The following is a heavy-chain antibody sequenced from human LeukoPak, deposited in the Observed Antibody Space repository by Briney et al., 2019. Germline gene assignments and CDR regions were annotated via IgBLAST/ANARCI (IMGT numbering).Heavy chain of an antibody. CDR2: IFYRGST. CDR1: GGSISSSNYY. Sequence: SETLSLTCTVSGGSISSSNYYWGWVRQPPGKALEWIGNIFYRGSTYYSPSLKSRVTISVDTSKNQFSLKLSSVTAADTAVYYCARDQRADCSGGSCYFDYWGQGTLVTVSS. D-gene: IGHD2-15*01. J-gene: IGHJ4*02. V-gene: IGHV4-39*07. CDR3: ARDQRADCSGGSCYFDY.